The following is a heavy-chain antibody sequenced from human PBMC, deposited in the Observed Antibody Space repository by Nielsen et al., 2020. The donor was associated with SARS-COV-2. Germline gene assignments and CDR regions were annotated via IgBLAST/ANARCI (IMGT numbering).Heavy chain of an antibody. Sequence: GESLKISCAASGFTFSSYWMNWVRQAPGKGLEWVSYISSSSSTIYYADSVKGRFTISRDNAKNSLYLQMNSLRAEDTAVYYCARDSSGGGSYYRFDYWGQGTLVTVSS. J-gene: IGHJ4*02. D-gene: IGHD1-26*01. V-gene: IGHV3-48*01. CDR3: ARDSSGGGSYYRFDY. CDR1: GFTFSSYW. CDR2: ISSSSSTI.